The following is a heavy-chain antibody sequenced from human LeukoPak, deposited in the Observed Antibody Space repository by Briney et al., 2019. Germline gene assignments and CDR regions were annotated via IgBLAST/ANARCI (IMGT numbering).Heavy chain of an antibody. V-gene: IGHV3-7*03. J-gene: IGHJ3*02. CDR1: GFTFSSYW. CDR2: IKQDGSEE. Sequence: PGGSLRLSCAASGFTFSSYWMSWVRQAPGKGLEWVASIKQDGSEEYCVDSVKGRFTISRDNAKKSLYLQMDSLRAEDTAVYYCASIRFPDDYGDYGAFDIWGQGTMVTVSS. D-gene: IGHD4-17*01. CDR3: ASIRFPDDYGDYGAFDI.